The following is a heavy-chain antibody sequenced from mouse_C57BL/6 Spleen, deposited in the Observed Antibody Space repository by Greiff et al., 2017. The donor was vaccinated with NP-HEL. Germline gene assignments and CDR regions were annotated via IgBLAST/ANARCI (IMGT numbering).Heavy chain of an antibody. CDR3: ARSYYGSSVYAMDY. D-gene: IGHD1-1*01. V-gene: IGHV1-39*01. Sequence: EVKLMESGPELVKPGASVKISCKASGYSFTDYNMNWVKQSNGKSLEWIGVINPNYGTTSYNQKFKGKATLTVDQSSSTAYMQLNSLTSEDSAVYYCARSYYGSSVYAMDYWGQGTSVTVSS. CDR1: GYSFTDYN. CDR2: INPNYGTT. J-gene: IGHJ4*01.